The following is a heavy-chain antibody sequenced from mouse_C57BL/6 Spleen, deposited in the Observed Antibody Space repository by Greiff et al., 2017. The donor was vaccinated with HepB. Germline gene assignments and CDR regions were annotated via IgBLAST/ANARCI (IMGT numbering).Heavy chain of an antibody. V-gene: IGHV3-1*01. Sequence: EVKVEESGPGMVKPSQSLSLTCTVPGYSITSGYDWHWIRHFPGNKLEWMGYISYSGSTNYNPSLKSRISITHDTSKNHFFLKLNSVTTEDTATYYCARGGDYYGSSWYFDVWGTGTTVTVSS. J-gene: IGHJ1*03. CDR1: GYSITSGYD. D-gene: IGHD1-1*01. CDR2: ISYSGST. CDR3: ARGGDYYGSSWYFDV.